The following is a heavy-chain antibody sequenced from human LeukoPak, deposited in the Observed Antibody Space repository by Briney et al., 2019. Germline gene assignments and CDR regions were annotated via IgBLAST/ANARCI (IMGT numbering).Heavy chain of an antibody. Sequence: ASVKVSCKASGYTFTSYGISWVRQAPGQGLEWMGWISAYNGNTNYAQKLQGRVTTTTDTSTSTAYMELRSLRSDDTAVYYCARDPTAHYDFWSGYYQFYAYYYYGMDVWGQGTTVTVSS. V-gene: IGHV1-18*01. CDR2: ISAYNGNT. CDR3: ARDPTAHYDFWSGYYQFYAYYYYGMDV. D-gene: IGHD3-3*01. J-gene: IGHJ6*02. CDR1: GYTFTSYG.